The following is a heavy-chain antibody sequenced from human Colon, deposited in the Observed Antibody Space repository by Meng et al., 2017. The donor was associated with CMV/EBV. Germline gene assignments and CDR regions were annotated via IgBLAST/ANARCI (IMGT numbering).Heavy chain of an antibody. J-gene: IGHJ5*02. V-gene: IGHV3-9*01. D-gene: IGHD2-2*01. CDR2: ISWNGGTT. CDR1: GFTFDNYA. Sequence: SLKISCAASGFTFDNYAMHWVRQGPGKGLEWVSGISWNGGTTGYADSVRGRFTISRDNAKNSLYLQMNSLRADDTAVYYCARDLSSGSTTSPDPWGQGTLVTVSS. CDR3: ARDLSSGSTTSPDP.